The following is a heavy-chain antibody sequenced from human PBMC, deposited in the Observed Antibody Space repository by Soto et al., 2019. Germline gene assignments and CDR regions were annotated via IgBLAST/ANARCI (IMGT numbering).Heavy chain of an antibody. Sequence: SETLSLTCAFYVVSFSGYYWSCIRHPPGKWLEWIGEINHSGSTNYNPSLKSRVTISVDTSKNQFSLKLSSVTAADTAVYYCARWPDLWSGSYRWFDPWGQGTLVTVSS. D-gene: IGHD3-3*01. CDR3: ARWPDLWSGSYRWFDP. V-gene: IGHV4-34*01. CDR1: VVSFSGYY. CDR2: INHSGST. J-gene: IGHJ5*02.